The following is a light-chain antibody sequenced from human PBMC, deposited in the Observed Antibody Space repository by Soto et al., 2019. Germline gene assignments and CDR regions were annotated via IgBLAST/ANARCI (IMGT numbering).Light chain of an antibody. CDR2: GAS. CDR3: QQYDNWPPLT. Sequence: ERVMTQSPATLSMSPGERATLSCRASQSVSSNVAWYQQKLGQPPRLLIYGASTRATGIPARFSGSGSGTEFTLTISSLQSEDFAVYYCQQYDNWPPLTFGGGTKVEIK. V-gene: IGKV3-15*01. CDR1: QSVSSN. J-gene: IGKJ4*01.